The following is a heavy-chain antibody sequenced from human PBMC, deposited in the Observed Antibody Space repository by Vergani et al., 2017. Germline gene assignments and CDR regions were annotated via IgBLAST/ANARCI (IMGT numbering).Heavy chain of an antibody. CDR2: TWYDGNNK. V-gene: IGHV3-33*01. CDR3: AGDLRLLYNRFDP. D-gene: IGHD1-14*01. Sequence: QVQLVESGGGVVQPGRSLRLSCAASGFTFNQYGMHWVRQAPGKGLEWVAVTWYDGNNKQYADSVKGRFTISRDNSKSTMYLQMNSLRDEDTGVYYCAGDLRLLYNRFDPWLQGTLVTVSS. J-gene: IGHJ5*02. CDR1: GFTFNQYG.